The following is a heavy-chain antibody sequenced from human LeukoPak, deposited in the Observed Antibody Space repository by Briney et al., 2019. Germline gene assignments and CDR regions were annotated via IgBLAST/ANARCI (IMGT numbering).Heavy chain of an antibody. CDR1: GFTFSSYS. Sequence: GGSLRLSCAASGFTFSSYSMNWVRQAPGKGLEWVSYISSSSSTIYYADSVKGRFTISRDNAKNSLYLQMNSLRAEDTAVYYCARDRGFSFRWFDPWGQGTLVTVSS. D-gene: IGHD5-24*01. V-gene: IGHV3-48*04. J-gene: IGHJ5*02. CDR2: ISSSSSTI. CDR3: ARDRGFSFRWFDP.